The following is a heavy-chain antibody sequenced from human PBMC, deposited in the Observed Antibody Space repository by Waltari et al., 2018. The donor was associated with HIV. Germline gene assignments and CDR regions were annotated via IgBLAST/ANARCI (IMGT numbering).Heavy chain of an antibody. CDR2: TYYNYKVYN. D-gene: IGHD3-16*01. CDR1: GDSVSGNSGA. J-gene: IGHJ3*02. Sequence: QVQLQQSGPGLVKPSQTLSLTCAISGDSVSGNSGAWNWIRQSPSRGLEWLGRTYYNYKVYNDYALSVKSRISINPDTSKNQVSLQLNSVTPEDTAVYYCARLYWGNKAFDIWGQGTMVTVSS. CDR3: ARLYWGNKAFDI. V-gene: IGHV6-1*01.